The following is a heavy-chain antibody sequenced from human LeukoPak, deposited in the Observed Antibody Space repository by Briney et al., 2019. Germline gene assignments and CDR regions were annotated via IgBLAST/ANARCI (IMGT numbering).Heavy chain of an antibody. CDR2: INHSGST. J-gene: IGHJ4*02. D-gene: IGHD2-8*02. Sequence: SEALSLTCAVYGGSFSGYYWSWIRQPPGKGLEWIGEINHSGSTNYNPSLKSRVTISGDTSKNQFSLKLSSVTAADTAVYYCARRRGSLSWLTKANFDYWGQGTLVTVSS. V-gene: IGHV4-34*01. CDR3: ARRRGSLSWLTKANFDY. CDR1: GGSFSGYY.